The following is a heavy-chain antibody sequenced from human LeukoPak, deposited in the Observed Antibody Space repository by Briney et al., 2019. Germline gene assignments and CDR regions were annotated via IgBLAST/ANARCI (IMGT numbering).Heavy chain of an antibody. CDR2: ISWDGGST. V-gene: IGHV3-43D*03. CDR1: GFTFSSYG. J-gene: IGHJ4*02. D-gene: IGHD6-13*01. Sequence: GGSLRLSCAASGFTFSSYGMSWVRQAPGKGLEWVSLISWDGGSTYYADSVKGRFTISRDNSKNSLYLQMNSLRAEDTALYYCAKDIYLRLNIAAAAAGGFDYWGQGTLVTVSS. CDR3: AKDIYLRLNIAAAAAGGFDY.